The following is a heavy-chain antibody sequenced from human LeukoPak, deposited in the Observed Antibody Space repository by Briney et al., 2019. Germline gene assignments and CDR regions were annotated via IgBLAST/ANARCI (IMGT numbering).Heavy chain of an antibody. Sequence: IPSETLSLTCTVSGYSIRNGYNWGWIRLSPGKGLEWLGSIYQSGSTYDNPSLKSRVTISVDTSKNQFSLKLSSVTAADTAVYYCARDQRGYGDYVFDYWGQGTLVTVSS. D-gene: IGHD4-17*01. CDR2: IYQSGST. V-gene: IGHV4-38-2*02. CDR1: GYSIRNGYN. J-gene: IGHJ4*02. CDR3: ARDQRGYGDYVFDY.